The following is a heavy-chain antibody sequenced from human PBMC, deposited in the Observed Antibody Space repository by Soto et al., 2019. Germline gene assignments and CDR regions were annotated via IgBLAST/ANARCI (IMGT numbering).Heavy chain of an antibody. J-gene: IGHJ3*02. D-gene: IGHD2-21*02. CDR1: GFTVSSSY. CDR2: IYSGGST. V-gene: IGHV3-66*01. CDR3: ASGDEYCGGDCYAFDI. Sequence: GGSLRLSCAASGFTVSSSYMSWVRQDPGKGLEWVSVIYSGGSTYKADSVKGRFTITRHNSKNTLYLQMNSLRAEDASVYYCASGDEYCGGDCYAFDIWGQGTMVTVSS.